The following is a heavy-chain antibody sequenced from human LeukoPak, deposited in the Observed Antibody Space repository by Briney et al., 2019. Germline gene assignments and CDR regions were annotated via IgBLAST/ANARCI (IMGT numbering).Heavy chain of an antibody. CDR1: GGSISSSSYY. Sequence: SETLSLTCTVSGGSISSSSYYWGWIRQPPGKGLEWIGSIYYSGSTYYNPSLKSRVTISVDTSTNHFALKLSSVTAADTAVYYCAGEDIIMDPFEFWGQGTLVTVSS. D-gene: IGHD3-16*01. CDR3: AGEDIIMDPFEF. J-gene: IGHJ4*02. CDR2: IYYSGST. V-gene: IGHV4-39*02.